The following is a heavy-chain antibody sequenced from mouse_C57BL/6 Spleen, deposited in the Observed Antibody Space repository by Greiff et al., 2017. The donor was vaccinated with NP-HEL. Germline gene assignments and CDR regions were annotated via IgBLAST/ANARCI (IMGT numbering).Heavy chain of an antibody. V-gene: IGHV1-64*01. D-gene: IGHD2-5*01. CDR3: ASAYYSNYAWFAY. CDR1: GYTFTSYW. Sequence: QVQLQQPGAELVKPGASVKLSCKASGYTFTSYWMHWVKQRPGQGLEWIGMIHPNSGSTNYNEKFKSKATLTVDKSSSTAYMQLSSLTSEDSAVYDCASAYYSNYAWFAYWGQGTLVTVSA. J-gene: IGHJ3*01. CDR2: IHPNSGST.